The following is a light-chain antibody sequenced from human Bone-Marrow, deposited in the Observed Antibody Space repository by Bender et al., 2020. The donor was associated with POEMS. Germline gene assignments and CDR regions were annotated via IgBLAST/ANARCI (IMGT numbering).Light chain of an antibody. J-gene: IGLJ3*02. CDR3: AAWDDSLSGRV. CDR2: SSH. Sequence: QSVLTQPPSASGTTGQRVTISCSGGSSNIGAHAVNWYQHLPGTAPKLLIYSSHRRPSEVPDRFSGSKSGTSASLSISGLRSEDEADYYCAAWDDSLSGRVFGGGTRLTVL. CDR1: SSNIGAHA. V-gene: IGLV1-47*02.